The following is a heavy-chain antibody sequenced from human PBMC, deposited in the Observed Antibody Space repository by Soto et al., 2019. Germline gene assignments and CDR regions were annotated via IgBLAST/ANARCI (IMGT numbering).Heavy chain of an antibody. CDR1: GYSFTNYY. Sequence: ASVKVSCKASGYSFTNYYMHWVRQDPGQGLEWMGFINPSDGSTSYAQKFQGRVTVTRDTSTSTASMELSSLRSEDTAVYYCTRVVVEPTALDAFEIWGQGTMVTVSS. J-gene: IGHJ3*02. CDR2: INPSDGST. CDR3: TRVVVEPTALDAFEI. D-gene: IGHD2-15*01. V-gene: IGHV1-46*03.